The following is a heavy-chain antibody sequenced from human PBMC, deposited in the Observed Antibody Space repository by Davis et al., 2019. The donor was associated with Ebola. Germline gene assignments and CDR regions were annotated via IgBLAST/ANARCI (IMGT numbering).Heavy chain of an antibody. CDR3: TPELNRLWFGDGPFDY. CDR1: GFTFSNAW. CDR2: IKSKTDGGTT. D-gene: IGHD3-10*01. V-gene: IGHV3-15*01. J-gene: IGHJ4*02. Sequence: GESLKISCAASGFTFSNAWTSWVRQAPGKGLEWVGRIKSKTDGGTTDYAAPVKGRFTISRDDSKNTLYLQMNSLKTEDTAVYYCTPELNRLWFGDGPFDYWGQGTLVTISS.